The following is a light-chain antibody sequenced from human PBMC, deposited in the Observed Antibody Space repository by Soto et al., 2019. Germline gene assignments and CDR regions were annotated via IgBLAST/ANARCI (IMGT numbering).Light chain of an antibody. Sequence: EIVLTQSPGTLSLSPGERATLSCRASQSVSSSFLAWYQHKPGQAPRLLIYGASSRVTGIPDRFSGSASGTDFTFTISRLEPEDSAVYWCQPYGSSLWTFGQGTKVEI. J-gene: IGKJ1*01. CDR3: QPYGSSLWT. V-gene: IGKV3-20*01. CDR2: GAS. CDR1: QSVSSSF.